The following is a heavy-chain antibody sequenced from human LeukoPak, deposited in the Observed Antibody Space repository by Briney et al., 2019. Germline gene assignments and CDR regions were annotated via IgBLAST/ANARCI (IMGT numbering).Heavy chain of an antibody. CDR2: INHSGST. D-gene: IGHD1-26*01. CDR3: ARVGAPDDY. V-gene: IGHV4-34*01. CDR1: GGSFSGYY. Sequence: PSETLSLTCAVYGGSFSGYYWSWIRQPPGKGLEWIGEINHSGSTNYNPSLKSRVTISVDTSKNQFSLKLSSVTAADTAVYYCARVGAPDDYWGQGTVVTVSS. J-gene: IGHJ4*02.